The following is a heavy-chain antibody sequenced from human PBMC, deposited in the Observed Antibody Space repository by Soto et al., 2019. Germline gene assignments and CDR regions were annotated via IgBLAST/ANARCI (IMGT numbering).Heavy chain of an antibody. D-gene: IGHD1-26*01. Sequence: QVQLVQSGAEVKKPGSSVKVSCGASGGTFSSYPINWWRQSPGQGLEWMGGIIPFFGTSNYAQKFQGRVTITADESTRTAYMELSILRSEDTAVYYCARVGHITNYGLAVWGQGTTVTVSS. CDR3: ARVGHITNYGLAV. CDR1: GGTFSSYP. CDR2: IIPFFGTS. J-gene: IGHJ6*02. V-gene: IGHV1-69*01.